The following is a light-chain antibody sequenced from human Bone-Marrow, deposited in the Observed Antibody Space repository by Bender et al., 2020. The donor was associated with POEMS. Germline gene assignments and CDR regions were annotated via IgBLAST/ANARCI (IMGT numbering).Light chain of an antibody. CDR1: SSDVGSCNA. J-gene: IGLJ3*02. V-gene: IGLV2-23*01. CDR2: EDS. CDR3: QSYDNSLGGWV. Sequence: ALTQPASVSGSPGQSITISCTGTSSDVGSCNAVSWYQQHPGEAPKVMISEDSKRPSGVSNRFSGSKSGNTASLTISGLQAEDEGDYYCQSYDNSLGGWVFGGGTKLTVL.